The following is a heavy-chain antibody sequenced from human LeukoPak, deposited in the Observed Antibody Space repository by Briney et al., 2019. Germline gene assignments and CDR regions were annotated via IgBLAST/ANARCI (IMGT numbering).Heavy chain of an antibody. J-gene: IGHJ5*02. CDR1: GFTFSSYS. CDR2: ISSSSSYI. CDR3: ARGSRGMVRGVNNWFDP. Sequence: GGSLRLSCAASGFTFSSYSMNWVRQAPGKGLEWASSISSSSSYIYYADTVKGRFTISRDNAKNSLYLQMNSLRAEDTAVYYCARGSRGMVRGVNNWFDPWGQGTLVTVSS. D-gene: IGHD3-10*01. V-gene: IGHV3-21*01.